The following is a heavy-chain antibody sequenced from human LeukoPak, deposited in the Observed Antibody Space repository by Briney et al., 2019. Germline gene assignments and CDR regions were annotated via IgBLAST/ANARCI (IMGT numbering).Heavy chain of an antibody. CDR1: GGSFSGYY. CDR3: ARRITPVGMDV. D-gene: IGHD3-3*01. CDR2: INHSGST. Sequence: SETLSLTCAVYGGSFSGYYWSWIRQPPGKGLEWIGEINHSGSTNYNPSLKSRVTISVDTSKNQFSLKLSSVTAADTAVYYCARRITPVGMDVWGKGTTVTISS. V-gene: IGHV4-34*01. J-gene: IGHJ6*04.